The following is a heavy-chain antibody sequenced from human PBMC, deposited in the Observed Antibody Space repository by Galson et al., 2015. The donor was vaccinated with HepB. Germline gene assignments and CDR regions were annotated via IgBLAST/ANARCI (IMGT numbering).Heavy chain of an antibody. CDR1: GFTFSDYY. J-gene: IGHJ4*02. CDR2: ISSSSSYT. CDR3: ARDRTIFGVRRPFDY. D-gene: IGHD3-3*01. Sequence: LRLSCAASGFTFSDYYMSWIRQAPGKGLEWVSYISSSSSYTNYADSVKGRFTISRDNAKNSLYLQMNSLRAEDTAVYYCARDRTIFGVRRPFDYWGQGTLVTVSS. V-gene: IGHV3-11*06.